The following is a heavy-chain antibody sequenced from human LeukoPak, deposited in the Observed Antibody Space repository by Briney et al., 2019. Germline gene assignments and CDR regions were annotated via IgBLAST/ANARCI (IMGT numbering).Heavy chain of an antibody. CDR3: ARENMITFGGVIAQNWFDP. V-gene: IGHV3-53*01. Sequence: PGGSLRLSCAASGFTVSSNYMSWVRQAPGKGLEWVSVIYSGGSTHYADSVKGRFTISRDNSENTLYLQMNSLRAEDTAVYYCARENMITFGGVIAQNWFDPWGQGTLVTVSS. CDR1: GFTVSSNY. D-gene: IGHD3-16*02. J-gene: IGHJ5*02. CDR2: IYSGGST.